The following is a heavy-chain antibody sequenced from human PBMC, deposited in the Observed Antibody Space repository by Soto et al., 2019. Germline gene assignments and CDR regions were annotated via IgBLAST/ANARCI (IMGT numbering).Heavy chain of an antibody. CDR3: ASTVELDAFDI. J-gene: IGHJ3*02. CDR1: GFTFSSYA. V-gene: IGHV3-30-3*01. D-gene: IGHD1-26*01. CDR2: ISYDGSNK. Sequence: QVQLVESGGGVVQPGRSLRLSCAASGFTFSSYAMHWVHQAPGKGLEWVAVISYDGSNKYYADSVKGRFTISRDNSKNTLYLQMNSLRAEDTAVYYCASTVELDAFDIWGQGTMVTVSS.